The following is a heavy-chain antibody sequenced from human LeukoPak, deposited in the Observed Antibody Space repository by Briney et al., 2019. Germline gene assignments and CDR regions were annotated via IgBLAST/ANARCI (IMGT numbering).Heavy chain of an antibody. D-gene: IGHD1-26*01. CDR2: IYYSGST. CDR1: GGSISSSSYY. Sequence: SETLSLTCTVSGGSISSSSYYWGWIRQPPGKGLEWIGSIYYSGSTYYNPSLKSRVSISVDTSKNQFSLKLSSVTAAATAVYYCARAELFDSGSYYPFDYWGQGTLVTVSS. V-gene: IGHV4-39*07. J-gene: IGHJ4*02. CDR3: ARAELFDSGSYYPFDY.